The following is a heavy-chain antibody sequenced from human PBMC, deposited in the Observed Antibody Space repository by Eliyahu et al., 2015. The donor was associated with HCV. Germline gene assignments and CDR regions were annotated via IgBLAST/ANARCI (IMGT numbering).Heavy chain of an antibody. Sequence: QVQLQQRGAGLLKPXXTLSLTCAVYGESFNGYYWTWIRQPPGKGLEWIGEINPTGSTNYNPSLKSRVTISIDTSENHFSLTLTSVTAADTAVYYCARGDPSFDSWGQGTLVTVSS. CDR1: GESFNGYY. CDR3: ARGDPSFDS. J-gene: IGHJ4*02. V-gene: IGHV4-34*01. CDR2: INPTGST.